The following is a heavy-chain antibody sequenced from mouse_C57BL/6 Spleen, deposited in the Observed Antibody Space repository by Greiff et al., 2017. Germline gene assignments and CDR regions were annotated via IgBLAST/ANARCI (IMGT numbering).Heavy chain of an antibody. V-gene: IGHV1-82*01. Sequence: QVQLQQPGPELVKPGASVKISCKASGYAFSSSWMNWVKQRPGKGLEWIGRIYPGDGDTNYNGKFKGKATLTADQSSSTAYMQLSSLTSTDSAVYVCAREDYYSNYGFAYWGQGTLVTVSA. CDR3: AREDYYSNYGFAY. CDR2: IYPGDGDT. J-gene: IGHJ3*01. CDR1: GYAFSSSW. D-gene: IGHD2-5*01.